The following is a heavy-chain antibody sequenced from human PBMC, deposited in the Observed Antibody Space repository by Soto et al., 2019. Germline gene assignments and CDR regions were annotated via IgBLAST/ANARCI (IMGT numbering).Heavy chain of an antibody. V-gene: IGHV3-23*01. CDR1: GFTFSNFA. Sequence: EVQLLESGGNLVQPGGSLRLSCAASGFTFSNFAMSWVRQAPGKGLEWVSAIDGSGLSTYYADSVKGRFTISRDNSKNTVYLQMNSLRAEDTVMYYCAKDGSPLITIFGVVYNWFDPWGPGTLVTVSS. J-gene: IGHJ5*02. D-gene: IGHD3-3*01. CDR2: IDGSGLST. CDR3: AKDGSPLITIFGVVYNWFDP.